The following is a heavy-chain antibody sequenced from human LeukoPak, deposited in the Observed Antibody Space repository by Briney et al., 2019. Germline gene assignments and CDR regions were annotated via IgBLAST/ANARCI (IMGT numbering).Heavy chain of an antibody. V-gene: IGHV3-23*01. D-gene: IGHD4-23*01. CDR1: GFIFSSYD. CDR2: ISGSGGST. J-gene: IGHJ4*02. Sequence: PGGSLRLSCAASGFIFSSYDMNWVRQAPGKGLEWVSLISGSGGSTYYADSMEGRFTISRDNSKNTLYLQMNSLRAEDTAVYYCAKVYGGNSGPFDYWGQGTLVTVSS. CDR3: AKVYGGNSGPFDY.